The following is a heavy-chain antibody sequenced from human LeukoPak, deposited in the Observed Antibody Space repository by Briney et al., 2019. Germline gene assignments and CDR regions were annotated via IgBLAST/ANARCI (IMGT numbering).Heavy chain of an antibody. V-gene: IGHV3-23*01. D-gene: IGHD6-13*01. CDR1: GFIFSSYA. CDR2: ISGSGGNT. J-gene: IGHJ5*02. CDR3: AREGSSWYLDWFDP. Sequence: GGSLRLSCAASGFIFSSYAMSWARQAPGKGLEWVSAISGSGGNTYYADSVKGRFTISRDNSKNTLYLQMNSLRPEDTAVYYCAREGSSWYLDWFDPWGQGTLVTVSS.